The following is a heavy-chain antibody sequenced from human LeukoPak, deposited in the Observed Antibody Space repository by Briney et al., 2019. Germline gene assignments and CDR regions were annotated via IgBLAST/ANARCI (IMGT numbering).Heavy chain of an antibody. CDR1: GFTFSSYA. V-gene: IGHV3-64*01. CDR3: ARGYCSSTSCYYYMDV. D-gene: IGHD2-2*01. CDR2: ISSNGGST. J-gene: IGHJ6*03. Sequence: GGSLRLSCAASGFTFSSYAMHWVRQAPGKGLEYGSAISSNGGSTYYANSVKGRFTISRDNSKNTLYLQMGSLRAEDMAVYYCARGYCSSTSCYYYMDVWGKGTTVTVSS.